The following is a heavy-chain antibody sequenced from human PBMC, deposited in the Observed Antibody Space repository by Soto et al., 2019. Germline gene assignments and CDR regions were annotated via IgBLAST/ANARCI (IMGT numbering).Heavy chain of an antibody. CDR1: GFTVSSNY. CDR3: AREMDYDILTGSLLAYYFDY. Sequence: EVQLVESGGGLVQPGGSLRLSCAASGFTVSSNYMSWVRQARGKGLEWVSVIYSGGSTYYADSVKGRFTISRDNSKNTLYLQMNSLRAEDTAVYYCAREMDYDILTGSLLAYYFDYWGQGTLVTVSS. J-gene: IGHJ4*02. CDR2: IYSGGST. D-gene: IGHD3-9*01. V-gene: IGHV3-66*01.